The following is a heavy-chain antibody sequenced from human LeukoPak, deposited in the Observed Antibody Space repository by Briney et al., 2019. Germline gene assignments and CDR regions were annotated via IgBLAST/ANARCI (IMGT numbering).Heavy chain of an antibody. D-gene: IGHD4-11*01. Sequence: SETLSLTCTVSGGFFSSGTYYWSWIRQPPGKGLEWIGYIYYSGTTNYNPSLKSRVTISVDTSKNQFSLKLSSVTAADTAVYYCARDRVRGNSNPFFDYWGQGTLVTVSS. J-gene: IGHJ4*02. CDR1: GGFFSSGTYY. CDR2: IYYSGTT. V-gene: IGHV4-61*01. CDR3: ARDRVRGNSNPFFDY.